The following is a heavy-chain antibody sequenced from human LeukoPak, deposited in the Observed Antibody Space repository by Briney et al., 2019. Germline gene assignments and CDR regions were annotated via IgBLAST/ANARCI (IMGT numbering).Heavy chain of an antibody. V-gene: IGHV3-7*01. CDR1: GFTFSSYW. Sequence: GSLRLSCAASGFTFSSYWMSWVRQAPGKGLEWVANIKQDGSEKYYVDSVKGRFTISRDNAKNSLYLQMNSLRAEDTAVYYCARVGTMVRGVIDYWGQGTLVTVSS. D-gene: IGHD3-10*01. CDR2: IKQDGSEK. CDR3: ARVGTMVRGVIDY. J-gene: IGHJ4*02.